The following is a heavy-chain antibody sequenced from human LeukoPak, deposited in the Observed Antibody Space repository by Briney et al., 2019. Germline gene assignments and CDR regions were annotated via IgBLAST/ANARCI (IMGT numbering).Heavy chain of an antibody. CDR2: IKQDGSEK. J-gene: IGHJ4*02. CDR1: GGSISSYY. CDR3: ARAQIVVVPGAIERGNFDY. V-gene: IGHV3-7*05. D-gene: IGHD2-2*02. Sequence: ETLSLTCTVSGGSISSYYWSWVRQAPGKGLEWVANIKQDGSEKYYVDSVKGRFTISRDNAKNSLYLQMDSLRAEDTAVFYCARAQIVVVPGAIERGNFDYWGQGTLVTVSS.